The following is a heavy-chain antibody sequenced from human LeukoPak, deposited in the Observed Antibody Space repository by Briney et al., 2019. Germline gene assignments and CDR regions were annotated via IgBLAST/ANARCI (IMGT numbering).Heavy chain of an antibody. J-gene: IGHJ4*02. Sequence: GGSLRLSCAASGFTFSSYAMHWVRQAPGKGLEWVAVISYDGSNKYYVDSVKGRFTISRDNSKNTLYLQMNSLRAEDTAVYYCASEIAWEPIDYWGQGTLVTVSS. CDR2: ISYDGSNK. V-gene: IGHV3-30-3*01. D-gene: IGHD1-26*01. CDR1: GFTFSSYA. CDR3: ASEIAWEPIDY.